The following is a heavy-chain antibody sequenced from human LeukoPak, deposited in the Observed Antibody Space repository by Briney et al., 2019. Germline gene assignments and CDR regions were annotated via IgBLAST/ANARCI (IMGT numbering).Heavy chain of an antibody. CDR3: AKDFRVFDY. CDR2: ISVSGGST. Sequence: PGGSLRLSCAASEFTFSNYAMNWVRQAPGKGLEWVSSISVSGGSTYYADSVKGRFTISRDNSKNTLYLQMNSLRAEDTAVYYCAKDFRVFDYWGQGTLVTVSS. V-gene: IGHV3-23*01. J-gene: IGHJ4*02. CDR1: EFTFSNYA. D-gene: IGHD3-10*01.